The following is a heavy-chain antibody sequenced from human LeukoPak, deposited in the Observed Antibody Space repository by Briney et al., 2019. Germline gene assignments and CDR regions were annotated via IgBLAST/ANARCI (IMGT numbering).Heavy chain of an antibody. Sequence: ASVKVSCKASGYTFTSYYMHWVRQAPGQGLEWMGIINPSGGSTSYAQKFQGRVTMTRDMSTSTVYMELSSLRSEDTAVYYCARDLNWNYGADWGQGTLVTVSS. V-gene: IGHV1-46*01. CDR1: GYTFTSYY. CDR2: INPSGGST. D-gene: IGHD1-7*01. J-gene: IGHJ4*02. CDR3: ARDLNWNYGAD.